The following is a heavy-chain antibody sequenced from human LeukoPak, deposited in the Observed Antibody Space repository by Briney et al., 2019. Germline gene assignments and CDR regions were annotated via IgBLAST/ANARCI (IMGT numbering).Heavy chain of an antibody. CDR1: GGAFSSYA. CDR2: IIPILGIA. CDR3: AREPIAAAGKNRFDP. Sequence: ASVKVSCKASGGAFSSYAISWVRQAPGQGLEWMGRIIPILGIANYAQKFQGRVTITADKSTSTAYMELSSLRSEDTAVYYCAREPIAAAGKNRFDPWGQGTLVTVSS. D-gene: IGHD6-13*01. V-gene: IGHV1-69*04. J-gene: IGHJ5*02.